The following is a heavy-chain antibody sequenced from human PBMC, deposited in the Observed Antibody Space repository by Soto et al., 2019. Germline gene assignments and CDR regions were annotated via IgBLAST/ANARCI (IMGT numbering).Heavy chain of an antibody. CDR2: VYYSGST. D-gene: IGHD3-10*01. Sequence: PSETLSLTCTVSGGSISSISSYWGWIRQPPGKGLEWIGNVYYSGSTYSNPSLKSRLTISAGTSKNQFSLKLSSVTAADTAVYFCARQSEYYYASGRAAPLYGMDVWGQGTTVTVSS. V-gene: IGHV4-39*01. CDR1: GGSISSISSY. CDR3: ARQSEYYYASGRAAPLYGMDV. J-gene: IGHJ6*02.